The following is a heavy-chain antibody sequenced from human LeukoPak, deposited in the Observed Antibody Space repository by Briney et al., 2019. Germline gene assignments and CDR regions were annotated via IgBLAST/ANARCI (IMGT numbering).Heavy chain of an antibody. V-gene: IGHV3-15*01. CDR2: IKSKTDGGTT. CDR1: GFTFSNAW. J-gene: IGHJ6*03. CDR3: STGYCSGGSCYLPGEYYMDV. D-gene: IGHD2-15*01. Sequence: GGSLRLSCAASGFTFSNAWMSWVRQAPGKGLEWVGRIKSKTDGGTTDYAAPVKGRFTISRDDSKNTLYLQMNSLKTEDTAVYYCSTGYCSGGSCYLPGEYYMDVWGKGTTVTISS.